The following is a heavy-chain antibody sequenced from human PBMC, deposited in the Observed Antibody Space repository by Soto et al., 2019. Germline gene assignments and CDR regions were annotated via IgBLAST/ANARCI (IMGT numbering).Heavy chain of an antibody. V-gene: IGHV1-69*11. Sequence: QGQLVQSGAEVRQPASSVKVSCKTSGGTFSSYAISWVRQAPGQGLEWMGWIVPIVDTSTYAQKFQGRVTITADESTSTVYMELSSLRSDDTAVYYCVRVVAIPGYPDNWGQGTLVTVSS. CDR2: IVPIVDTS. CDR1: GGTFSSYA. CDR3: VRVVAIPGYPDN. J-gene: IGHJ4*02. D-gene: IGHD5-12*01.